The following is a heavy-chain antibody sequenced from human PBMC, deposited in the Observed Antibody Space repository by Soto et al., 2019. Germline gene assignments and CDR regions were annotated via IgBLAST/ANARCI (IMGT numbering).Heavy chain of an antibody. CDR3: AKRSSSSTFDY. CDR1: GVTFSSYA. D-gene: IGHD6-6*01. Sequence: EVQLLESGGGLVQPRESLRLSCAAYGVTFSSYAMSWVRQAPGKGLEWVSVISGSDDSTYYADSVKGRFTISRDNSKNTLYLQMNSLRAEDTAVYYCAKRSSSSTFDYWGQGTLVTVSS. J-gene: IGHJ4*02. V-gene: IGHV3-23*01. CDR2: ISGSDDST.